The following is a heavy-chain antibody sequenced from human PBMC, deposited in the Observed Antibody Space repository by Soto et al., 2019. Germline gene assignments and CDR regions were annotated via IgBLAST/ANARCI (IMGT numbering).Heavy chain of an antibody. CDR2: PYFRSKWHN. J-gene: IGHJ5*02. D-gene: IGHD5-12*01. CDR1: GASLSSNIAA. V-gene: IGHV6-1*01. CDR3: AKGDNLGPKIGYAFDP. Sequence: SQTLSLTCSISGASLSSNIAAWNWIMQFPSRGLEWLGRPYFRSKWHNDYAVSVKSGIIINPDTSKNPFSLQLNSVTPEDTAVYFCAKGDNLGPKIGYAFDPWGQGIMVTVSS.